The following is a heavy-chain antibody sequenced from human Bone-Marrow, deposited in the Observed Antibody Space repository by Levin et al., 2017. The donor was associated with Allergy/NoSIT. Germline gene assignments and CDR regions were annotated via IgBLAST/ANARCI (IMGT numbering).Heavy chain of an antibody. CDR3: AKEFGGQWLISDAFDI. Sequence: SGGSLRLSCAASGFTFSSYAMSWVRQAPGKGLEWVSAISGSGGSTYYADSVKGRFTISRDNSKNTLYLQVNSLRAEDTAVYYCAKEFGGQWLISDAFDIWGQGTMVTVSS. D-gene: IGHD6-19*01. CDR2: ISGSGGST. CDR1: GFTFSSYA. J-gene: IGHJ3*02. V-gene: IGHV3-23*01.